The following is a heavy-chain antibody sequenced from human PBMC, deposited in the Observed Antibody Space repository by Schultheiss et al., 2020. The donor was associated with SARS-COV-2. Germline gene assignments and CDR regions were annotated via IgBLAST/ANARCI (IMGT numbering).Heavy chain of an antibody. V-gene: IGHV3-23*01. CDR1: GFTFSSYE. CDR3: AKSLASDWDTDALDV. Sequence: GESLKISCAASGFTFSSYEMNWVRQAPGKGLEWISGIGARGTGTHYADSVKGRFTVFRDNSKNTLYLQMNTLRADDTAVYYCAKSLASDWDTDALDVWGQGTMVTVSS. D-gene: IGHD1-26*01. J-gene: IGHJ3*01. CDR2: IGARGTGT.